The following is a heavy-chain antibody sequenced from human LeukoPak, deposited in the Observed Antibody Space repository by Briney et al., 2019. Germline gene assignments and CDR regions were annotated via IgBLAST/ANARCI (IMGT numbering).Heavy chain of an antibody. D-gene: IGHD3-22*01. J-gene: IGHJ4*02. Sequence: GGSLRLSCSAFGFNFISYAMSWVRQAPGKGLDWVSAISGSGGSTYYADSVRGRFTISRDNSKNTLYLQMNSLRAEVTAVYYCAKSPYYYDSSGYFDYWGQGTLVTVSS. V-gene: IGHV3-23*01. CDR3: AKSPYYYDSSGYFDY. CDR2: ISGSGGST. CDR1: GFNFISYA.